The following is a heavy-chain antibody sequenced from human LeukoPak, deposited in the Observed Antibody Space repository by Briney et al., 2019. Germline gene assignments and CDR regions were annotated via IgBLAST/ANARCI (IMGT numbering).Heavy chain of an antibody. D-gene: IGHD6-13*01. Sequence: GGSLRLSCAASGFTFSSYSMNWVRQAPGKGLEWVSYISGSGTTIYYADSVKGRFTISRDNAKNSLYLQMNSLRDEDTAVYYCARVWGLAVAGGEIEYWGQGTLVTVSS. V-gene: IGHV3-48*02. J-gene: IGHJ4*02. CDR3: ARVWGLAVAGGEIEY. CDR1: GFTFSSYS. CDR2: ISGSGTTI.